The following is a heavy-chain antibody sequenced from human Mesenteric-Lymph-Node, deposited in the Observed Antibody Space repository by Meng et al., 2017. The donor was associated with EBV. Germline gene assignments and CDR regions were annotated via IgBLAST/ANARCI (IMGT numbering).Heavy chain of an antibody. CDR3: GTMVARWGAENPNDY. D-gene: IGHD2-8*01. J-gene: IGHJ4*02. CDR2: IYHSGST. Sequence: VHRQESGPGPVKPSGTLSLTCAVSSGSISSSHWWSWVRQPPGKGLEWIGDIYHSGSTNYSPSLKSRVTMSMDTSNNQFSLRLTSVTAADTAVYYCGTMVARWGAENPNDYWGQGILVTVSS. V-gene: IGHV4-4*02. CDR1: SGSISSSHW.